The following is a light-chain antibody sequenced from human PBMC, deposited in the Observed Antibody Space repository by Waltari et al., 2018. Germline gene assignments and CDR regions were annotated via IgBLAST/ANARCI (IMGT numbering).Light chain of an antibody. V-gene: IGKV1-12*01. CDR2: GAS. J-gene: IGKJ1*01. CDR1: QGISSW. CDR3: QQGSSFPPT. Sequence: DIQMTQSPSSVSASVGDRVTITCRASQGISSWLAWYQQKPGKGPNLLIFGASNLQSGVPSRFSGSGSGTDFTLTISGLQPEDSATYFCQQGSSFPPTFGQGTIGEIK.